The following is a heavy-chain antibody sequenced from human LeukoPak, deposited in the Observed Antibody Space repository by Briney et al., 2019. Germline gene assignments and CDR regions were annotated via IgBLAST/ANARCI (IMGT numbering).Heavy chain of an antibody. Sequence: ASVKVSCKASGYTFTSYGYTWVRQAPGHGLELIGWISAFNGNTNYAQNLQGRVTITTDTSTSTAYMELSSLRSDDTAVYYCARASSIGANIVAFGYWGQGTLVTVSS. V-gene: IGHV1-18*01. CDR1: GYTFTSYG. J-gene: IGHJ4*02. CDR2: ISAFNGNT. CDR3: ARASSIGANIVAFGY. D-gene: IGHD2-21*01.